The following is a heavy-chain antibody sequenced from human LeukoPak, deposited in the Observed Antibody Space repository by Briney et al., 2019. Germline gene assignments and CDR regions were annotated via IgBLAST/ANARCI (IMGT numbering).Heavy chain of an antibody. V-gene: IGHV4-4*07. J-gene: IGHJ4*02. CDR2: IYTSGST. CDR1: GGSISSYY. Sequence: SETLSLTCTVSGGSISSYYWSWIRQPAGKGLEWIGRIYTSGSTNYNPSLKSRVTISVDTSKNQFSLKLSSVTAADTAVYYCASSYYDSSGYYSIDYWGQGTLVTVSS. D-gene: IGHD3-22*01. CDR3: ASSYYDSSGYYSIDY.